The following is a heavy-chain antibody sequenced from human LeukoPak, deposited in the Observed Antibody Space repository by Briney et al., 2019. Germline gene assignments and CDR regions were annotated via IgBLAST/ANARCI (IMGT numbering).Heavy chain of an antibody. D-gene: IGHD6-6*01. V-gene: IGHV3-30*04. CDR3: ARVRVAARRLLPFDP. CDR1: GFTFSNYA. J-gene: IGHJ5*02. Sequence: HPGGSLRLSCAASGFTFSNYAMHCVRQARGKGLEGVAGISYEGSNKYCADSVKGRFTISRDNSKNMLYVQMNRLRPEDTAVYYCARVRVAARRLLPFDPWGQGTLVTVSS. CDR2: ISYEGSNK.